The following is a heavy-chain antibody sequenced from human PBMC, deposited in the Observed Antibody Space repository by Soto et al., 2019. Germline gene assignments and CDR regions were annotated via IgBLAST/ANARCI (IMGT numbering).Heavy chain of an antibody. J-gene: IGHJ4*02. CDR3: ARDKCKAVSFGY. V-gene: IGHV3-21*01. CDR1: GFTFSSYS. D-gene: IGHD3-22*01. CDR2: ISSSSSYI. Sequence: GGSLRLSCAASGFTFSSYSMNWVLQAPGKGLGWVSSISSSSSYIYYADSVKGRFTISRDNAKNSLYLQMNSLTAEDAAVYYCARDKCKAVSFGYWGQGTLVTVSS.